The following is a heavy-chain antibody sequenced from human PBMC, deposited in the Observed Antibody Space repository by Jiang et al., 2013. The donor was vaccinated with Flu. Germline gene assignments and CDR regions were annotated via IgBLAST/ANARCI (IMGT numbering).Heavy chain of an antibody. Sequence: PGLVKPSETLSLTCTVSGYSISSGYYWSWIRQPPGKGLEWIGYIYYSGSTYYNPSLKSRVTISVDTSKNQFSLKLSSVTAADTAVYYCARDAGGYGDYVPPYYFDYWGQGTLVTVSS. CDR1: GYSISSGYY. V-gene: IGHV4-30-4*01. J-gene: IGHJ4*02. CDR2: IYYSGST. CDR3: ARDAGGYGDYVPPYYFDY. D-gene: IGHD4-17*01.